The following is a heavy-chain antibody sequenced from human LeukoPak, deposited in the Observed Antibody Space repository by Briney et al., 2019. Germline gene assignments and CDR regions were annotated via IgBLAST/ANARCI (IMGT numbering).Heavy chain of an antibody. V-gene: IGHV4-34*01. CDR3: ARAPLGIDAFDI. CDR1: GGSFSGYY. CDR2: INHSGST. Sequence: PSETLSLTCAVYGGSFSGYYWSWIRQPPGKGLEWIGEINHSGSTNYNPSLKSRVTISVDKSKNQFSLKLSSVTAADTAVYYCARAPLGIDAFDIWGQGTMVTVSS. D-gene: IGHD7-27*01. J-gene: IGHJ3*02.